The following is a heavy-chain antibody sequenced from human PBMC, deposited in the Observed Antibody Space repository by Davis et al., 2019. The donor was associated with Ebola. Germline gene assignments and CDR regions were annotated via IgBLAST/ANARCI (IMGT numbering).Heavy chain of an antibody. J-gene: IGHJ6*04. CDR3: ARDRPTIGRDSGSYWRIQLRPQQNNYYHAMDV. V-gene: IGHV4-39*07. CDR1: GGSISSSSYY. Sequence: MPSETLSLTCTVSGGSISSSSYYWGWIRQPPGKGLEWIGSFYYSGSSYFNPSLKSRVTRSVDTSTNQFSLTLSSVTAADTAVYYCARDRPTIGRDSGSYWRIQLRPQQNNYYHAMDVWGKGTTVTVSS. D-gene: IGHD3-10*01. CDR2: FYYSGSS.